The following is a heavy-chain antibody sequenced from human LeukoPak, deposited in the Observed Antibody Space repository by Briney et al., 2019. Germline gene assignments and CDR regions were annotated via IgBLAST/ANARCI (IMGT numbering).Heavy chain of an antibody. CDR3: ASPSHCSSTSCLEFDF. J-gene: IGHJ4*02. CDR2: ISAYNGNT. V-gene: IGHV1-18*01. D-gene: IGHD2-2*01. CDR1: GYTFTSYG. Sequence: ASAKVSCKASGYTFTSYGISWVRQAPGQGLEWMGWISAYNGNTNHAQKLQGRVTMTTDTSTSTAYMELRSMRSDDTAVYYCASPSHCSSTSCLEFDFWGQGTLATVTS.